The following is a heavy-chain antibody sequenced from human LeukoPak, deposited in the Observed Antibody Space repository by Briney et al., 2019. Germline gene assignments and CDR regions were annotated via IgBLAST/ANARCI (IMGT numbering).Heavy chain of an antibody. Sequence: GGSLRLSCAPSGFTFSRYAMHWVRQAPGKGVEWVAVISYDERKKYYADPVKGRFTISRDNSKNTPYLQMNSLRAEDTAVYYCASGRITIFGVVIKGYYYGMDVWGKGTTVTVSS. CDR1: GFTFSRYA. CDR2: ISYDERKK. CDR3: ASGRITIFGVVIKGYYYGMDV. V-gene: IGHV3-30*04. D-gene: IGHD3-3*01. J-gene: IGHJ6*04.